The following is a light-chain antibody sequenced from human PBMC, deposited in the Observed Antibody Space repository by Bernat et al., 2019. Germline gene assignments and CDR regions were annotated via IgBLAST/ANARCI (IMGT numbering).Light chain of an antibody. CDR3: AAWDDRMSGNVV. CDR1: SSNIGSNS. CDR2: INN. J-gene: IGLJ2*01. V-gene: IGLV1-47*02. Sequence: QSVLTQPPSASGTPGQRVIISCSGSSSNIGSNSVYWYQQLPGTAPKLLIYINNNRPSGVSDRFSGSKSGTSASLAISGLRSEDEADYYCAAWDDRMSGNVVFGGGTKLTVL.